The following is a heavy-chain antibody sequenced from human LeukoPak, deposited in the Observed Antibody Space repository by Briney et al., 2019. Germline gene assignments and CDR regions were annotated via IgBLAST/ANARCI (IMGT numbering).Heavy chain of an antibody. J-gene: IGHJ4*02. CDR2: ISASGST. CDR3: ASGYTNWWPLDY. V-gene: IGHV4-59*12. D-gene: IGHD2-8*02. Sequence: PSETLSLTCGVSGGSMTSYCWSWTRQAPGKGLEWIGYISASGSTNYIPSLGSRLTISMDASKNQFSLSLTSVTAADTAVYYCASGYTNWWPLDYWGQGARVIVSS. CDR1: GGSMTSYC.